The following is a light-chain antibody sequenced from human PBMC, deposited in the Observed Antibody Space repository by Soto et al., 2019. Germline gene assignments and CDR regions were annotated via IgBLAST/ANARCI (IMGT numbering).Light chain of an antibody. Sequence: QSVLTQPPSVSGAPGQRVTISCTGSSSNIGARFDVHWYRHLPGTAPKLLISVNTNGPSGVADRFSGPKSGTSASLAIAGLRAEDEADYYCQSYDSSLAGFVFGTGTKVTVL. J-gene: IGLJ1*01. CDR1: SSNIGARFD. CDR2: VNT. CDR3: QSYDSSLAGFV. V-gene: IGLV1-40*01.